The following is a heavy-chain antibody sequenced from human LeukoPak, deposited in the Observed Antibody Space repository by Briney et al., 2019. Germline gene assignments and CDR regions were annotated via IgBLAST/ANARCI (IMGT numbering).Heavy chain of an antibody. D-gene: IGHD2-8*01. CDR3: ARAVLATKSEHWFDS. CDR2: IYYTGST. J-gene: IGHJ5*01. V-gene: IGHV4-59*01. CDR1: GGSIGPYY. Sequence: SETLSLTCTVSGGSIGPYYWSWIRQPPGKGLEWIGYIYYTGSTNYNSSLKSRVTISVDTSKNQFSLNLSSVTAADTAMYYCARAVLATKSEHWFDSWGQGTLVTVSS.